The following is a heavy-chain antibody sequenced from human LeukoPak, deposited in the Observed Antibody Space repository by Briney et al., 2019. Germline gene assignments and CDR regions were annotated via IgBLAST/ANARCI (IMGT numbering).Heavy chain of an antibody. D-gene: IGHD2-15*01. CDR2: ISSSSSYV. CDR3: ARDPTPRYCSGGSCYTHYGMDV. V-gene: IGHV3-21*01. Sequence: GGSLRLSCAASGFTFSSYTMNWVRQAPGKGLEWVSSISSSSSYVYYANSVKGRLTISRDNAKNSLYLQMNSLRAEDTAVYYCARDPTPRYCSGGSCYTHYGMDVWGQGTTVTVSS. CDR1: GFTFSSYT. J-gene: IGHJ6*02.